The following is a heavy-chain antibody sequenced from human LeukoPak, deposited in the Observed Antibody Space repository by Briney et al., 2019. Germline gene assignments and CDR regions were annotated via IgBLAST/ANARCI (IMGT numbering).Heavy chain of an antibody. CDR1: GFIFSNYA. CDR3: ARDRYCSGS. V-gene: IGHV3-30*04. J-gene: IGHJ4*02. D-gene: IGHD2-15*01. Sequence: PGGSLRLSCAASGFIFSNYAMHWVRQAPGKGLEWVALISYDGSNKYYADSVKGRFTISRDNAKNSLYLQMNSLRAEDTAVYYCARDRYCSGSWGQGTLVTVSS. CDR2: ISYDGSNK.